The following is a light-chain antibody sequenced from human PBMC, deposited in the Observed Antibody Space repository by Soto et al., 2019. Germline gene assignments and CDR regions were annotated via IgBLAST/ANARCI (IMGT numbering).Light chain of an antibody. V-gene: IGLV2-8*01. J-gene: IGLJ2*01. CDR2: EVT. CDR1: NSDVGGYNY. CDR3: SSYTSNYIVV. Sequence: QSALTQPPSASGSPGQSVAISCTGTNSDVGGYNYVSWYQHHPGKVPKLMIYEVTKRPSGVPDRCSGSKSGNTASLTVSGLQAEDEAEYYCSSYTSNYIVVLGGGTKLTVL.